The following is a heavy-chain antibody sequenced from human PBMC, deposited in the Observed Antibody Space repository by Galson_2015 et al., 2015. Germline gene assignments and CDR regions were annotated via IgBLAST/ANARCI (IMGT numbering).Heavy chain of an antibody. J-gene: IGHJ6*02. D-gene: IGHD6-19*01. CDR3: ARSAIRAGYYYYGMDV. Sequence: CAISGDSVSSNSAAWNWIRQSPSRGLEWLGRTYYRSKWYNDYAVSVKSRITINPDTSKNQFSLQLNSVTPEDTAVYYCARSAIRAGYYYYGMDVWGQGTTVTVSS. V-gene: IGHV6-1*01. CDR2: TYYRSKWYN. CDR1: GDSVSSNSAA.